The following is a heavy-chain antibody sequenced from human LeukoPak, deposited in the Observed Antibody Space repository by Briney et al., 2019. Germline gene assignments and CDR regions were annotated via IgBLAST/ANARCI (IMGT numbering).Heavy chain of an antibody. CDR1: GFTFRDFY. D-gene: IGHD6-19*01. Sequence: GGSLRLSCAASGFTFRDFYMSWFRQAPGKGLEWVSYISDSGSTISYADSVKGRFTISRDSAKNSVYLQMNSLRVEDTAVYYCAKDSVAVAGLVNHFDYWGRGTLVTVSS. J-gene: IGHJ4*02. CDR2: ISDSGSTI. V-gene: IGHV3-11*04. CDR3: AKDSVAVAGLVNHFDY.